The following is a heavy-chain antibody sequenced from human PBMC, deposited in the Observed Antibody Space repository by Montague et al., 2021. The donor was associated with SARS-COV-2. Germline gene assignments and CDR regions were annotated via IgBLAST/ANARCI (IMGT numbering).Heavy chain of an antibody. D-gene: IGHD3-10*01. V-gene: IGHV4-34*01. CDR1: GGSFSTYS. Sequence: SETLSLTCAVHGGSFSTYSWNWIRQPPGKGLEWIGEIHHGGSTNYNPSLKSRVTISADTSKNQFSLKLTSVAAADTAVYYCPRLGDGVVPSPILGVGPYYTYCYIDVWGQGTTVTVSS. CDR3: PRLGDGVVPSPILGVGPYYTYCYIDV. CDR2: IHHGGST. J-gene: IGHJ6*03.